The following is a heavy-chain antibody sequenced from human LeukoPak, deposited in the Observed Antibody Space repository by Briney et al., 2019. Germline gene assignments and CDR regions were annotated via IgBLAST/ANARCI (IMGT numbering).Heavy chain of an antibody. CDR2: INPNSGGT. J-gene: IGHJ6*03. CDR3: ARVRRDNYWDVKAYYYYYYMDV. Sequence: ASVKVSCKASGYTFTGYYMHWVRQAPGQGREWMGWINPNSGGTNYAQKFQGRVTMTRDTSISTAYMELSRLRSDDTAVYYCARVRRDNYWDVKAYYYYYYMDVWGKGTTVTVSS. V-gene: IGHV1-2*02. CDR1: GYTFTGYY. D-gene: IGHD4-11*01.